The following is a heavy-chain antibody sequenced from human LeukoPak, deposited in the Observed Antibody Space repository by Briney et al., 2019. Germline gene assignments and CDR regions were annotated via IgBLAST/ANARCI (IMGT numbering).Heavy chain of an antibody. V-gene: IGHV3-21*04. CDR3: AKDIGDFDWLLWQGFDI. Sequence: TGGSLRLSCAASGFAFSSYSMNWVRQAPGKGLEWVSFISSSSSYIYYADSVKGRFTISRDNAKNSLYLQMNSLRAEDTGFYYCAKDIGDFDWLLWQGFDIWGQGTRVTVSS. D-gene: IGHD3-9*01. CDR1: GFAFSSYS. J-gene: IGHJ3*02. CDR2: ISSSSSYI.